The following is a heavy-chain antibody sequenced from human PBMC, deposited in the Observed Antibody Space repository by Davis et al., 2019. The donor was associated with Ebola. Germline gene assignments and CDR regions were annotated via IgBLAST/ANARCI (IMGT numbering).Heavy chain of an antibody. CDR1: GFTFSSYD. D-gene: IGHD1-26*01. Sequence: GESLKISCAASGFTFSSYDMHWVRQATGKGLEWVSAIGTAGDTYYPGSVTGRFTISRDNSKNTLYLQMNSLRAEDTAVYYCAKDYSGYYYGMDVWGQGTTVTVSS. CDR3: AKDYSGYYYGMDV. CDR2: IGTAGDT. J-gene: IGHJ6*02. V-gene: IGHV3-13*01.